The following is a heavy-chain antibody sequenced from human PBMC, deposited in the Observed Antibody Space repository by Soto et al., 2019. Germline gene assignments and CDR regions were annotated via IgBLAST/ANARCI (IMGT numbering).Heavy chain of an antibody. CDR1: GFTFSSYG. J-gene: IGHJ4*02. V-gene: IGHV3-30*18. D-gene: IGHD3-9*01. CDR2: ISYDGSNK. Sequence: QVQLVESGGGVVQPGRSLRLSCAASGFTFSSYGMHWVRQAPGKGLEWVAVISYDGSNKYYADSVKGRFTIYRDNSKNTLYLQMNSLRAEDTAVYYCAKGYYDILTGYLDYWGQGTLVTVSS. CDR3: AKGYYDILTGYLDY.